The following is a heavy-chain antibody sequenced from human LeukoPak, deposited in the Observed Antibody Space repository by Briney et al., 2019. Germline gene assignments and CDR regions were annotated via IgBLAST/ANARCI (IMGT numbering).Heavy chain of an antibody. J-gene: IGHJ6*03. CDR3: ARDRRLWNMDV. D-gene: IGHD4/OR15-4a*01. V-gene: IGHV3-21*01. Sequence: GGTLRLSCAASGFTFSSYGMSWVRQAPGKAMEWVSSITSSGTYTFYADSVKGRFTISRDNAKNSLYLQMDSLGPEDTAVYYCARDRRLWNMDVWGTGTTVTISS. CDR2: ITSSGTYT. CDR1: GFTFSSYG.